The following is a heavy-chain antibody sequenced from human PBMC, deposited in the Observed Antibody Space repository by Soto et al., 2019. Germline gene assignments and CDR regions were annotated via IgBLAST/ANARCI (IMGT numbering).Heavy chain of an antibody. CDR3: ARDRDSSSPYYYYYGMYV. CDR1: GFTFSSYS. D-gene: IGHD6-6*01. Sequence: GGSLRLSCAASGFTFSSYSMNWVRQAPGKGLEWVSYISSSTIYYADSVKGRFTISRDNAKNSLYLQMNSLRDEDTAVYYCARDRDSSSPYYYYYGMYVWGQGTTVTVLL. J-gene: IGHJ6*02. CDR2: ISSSTI. V-gene: IGHV3-48*02.